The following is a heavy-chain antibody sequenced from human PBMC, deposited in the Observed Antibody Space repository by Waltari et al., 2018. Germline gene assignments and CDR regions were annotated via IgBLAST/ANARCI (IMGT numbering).Heavy chain of an antibody. V-gene: IGHV3-74*01. CDR2: ISNDETSI. D-gene: IGHD3-10*01. CDR1: GFRFSNYW. CDR3: ARLAPRTYRSPVPGRHYYYGMDV. J-gene: IGHJ6*02. Sequence: EEQLLESGGGLVQPGDSLRLSCAASGFRFSNYWMNWVRQAPGKGLVVVARISNDETSISYADSVKGRFTISRDNAKNTLYLQMKRLRAEDTAVYYCARLAPRTYRSPVPGRHYYYGMDVWGQGTTVTVSS.